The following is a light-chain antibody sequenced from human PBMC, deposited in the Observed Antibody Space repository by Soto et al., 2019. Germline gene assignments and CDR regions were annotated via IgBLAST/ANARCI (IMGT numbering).Light chain of an antibody. Sequence: DIQMTQSPSSLSASVGDRVTITCQASQDIRNYLNWYQQKPGKAPNLLIYDASNLRAGVPSRFSGSGSGTEFTFTITGMQPEDIATYYGQHYDQLPPLFFGGGTKVEIK. J-gene: IGKJ4*01. CDR1: QDIRNY. CDR3: QHYDQLPPLF. CDR2: DAS. V-gene: IGKV1-33*01.